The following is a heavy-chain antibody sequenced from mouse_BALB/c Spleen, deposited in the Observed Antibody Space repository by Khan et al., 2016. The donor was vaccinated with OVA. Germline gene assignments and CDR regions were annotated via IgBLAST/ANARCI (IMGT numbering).Heavy chain of an antibody. Sequence: VQLKESGAELVRPGALVNLSCKASGFNFNDYYMPWVKQSPEQGLEWIGWIDPENGNTIYYPTFQGKASITSDTSYNTAYLQLSSLTSEDTAVFYSANDGDTHGFAYWGQGTLVTVSA. D-gene: IGHD2-13*01. CDR3: ANDGDTHGFAY. V-gene: IGHV14-1*02. CDR2: IDPENGNT. J-gene: IGHJ3*01. CDR1: GFNFNDYY.